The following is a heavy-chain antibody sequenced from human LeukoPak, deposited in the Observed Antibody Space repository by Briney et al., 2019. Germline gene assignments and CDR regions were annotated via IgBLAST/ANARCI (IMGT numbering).Heavy chain of an antibody. J-gene: IGHJ4*02. V-gene: IGHV3-23*01. Sequence: GGSLRLSCAASGFTFSSYAMSWVRQAPGKGLEWVSAISGSGGSTYYADSVKGRFTISRDNSKNTLYLQMNSLRAEDTAVYYCAKVNDIVVVPAAIFDYWGQGTLVTVSS. CDR1: GFTFSSYA. D-gene: IGHD2-2*01. CDR3: AKVNDIVVVPAAIFDY. CDR2: ISGSGGST.